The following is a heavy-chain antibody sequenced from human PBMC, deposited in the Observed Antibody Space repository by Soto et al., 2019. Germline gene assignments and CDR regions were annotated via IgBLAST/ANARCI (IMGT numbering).Heavy chain of an antibody. CDR3: ARDPVGRPKS. CDR1: GFTFRDYY. CDR2: ISETGTTM. D-gene: IGHD1-26*01. V-gene: IGHV3-11*01. Sequence: QVQLVESGGGLVKPGGSLRLSCAASGFTFRDYYMTWIRQAPGKGLDWVAYISETGTTMFYAESVKGRFTISRDNAKNSLFLQMNSLRAEDPAVYYCARDPVGRPKSWGQGTLVTVSS. J-gene: IGHJ1*01.